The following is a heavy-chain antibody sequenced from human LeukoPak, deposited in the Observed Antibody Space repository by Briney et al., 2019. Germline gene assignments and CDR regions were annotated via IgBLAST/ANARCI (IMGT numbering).Heavy chain of an antibody. D-gene: IGHD3-22*01. CDR1: GFTFSSYA. J-gene: IGHJ4*02. CDR3: AKGSYYDSSGSFYFDY. Sequence: GGSLRLSCAASGFTFSSYAMSWVRQAPGKGLEWVSGISGSGDDTYYADSVKGRSTISRDNSKNTLYVQVNSLGTEDTAAYYCAKGSYYDSSGSFYFDYWGQGTLVTVSS. V-gene: IGHV3-23*01. CDR2: ISGSGDDT.